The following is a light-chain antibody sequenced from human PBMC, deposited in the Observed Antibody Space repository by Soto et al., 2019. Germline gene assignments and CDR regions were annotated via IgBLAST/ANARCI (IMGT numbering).Light chain of an antibody. CDR2: EGS. CDR1: SSDVGSYNL. CDR3: CSYAGSYVV. Sequence: QSALTQPASVSGSPGQSITISCTGTSSDVGSYNLVSWYQQHPGKAPKLMIYEGSKRPSGVSNRFSGSKSGNTASLTISGLQAEDEADYYCCSYAGSYVVVGGGTKLTVL. J-gene: IGLJ2*01. V-gene: IGLV2-23*01.